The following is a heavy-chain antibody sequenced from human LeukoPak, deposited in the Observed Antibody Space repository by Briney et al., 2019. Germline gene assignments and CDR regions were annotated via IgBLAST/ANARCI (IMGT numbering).Heavy chain of an antibody. CDR2: ISTSSSII. J-gene: IGHJ4*02. D-gene: IGHD1-26*01. CDR1: GFTFNAFE. Sequence: GGSLRLSCAASGFTFNAFEMNWVRQAPGKGLEWVSYISTSSSIIYFADSVKGRFTISGDNAKNSLYLQMDSLRAEDTAVYYCAREIVGATPYFDYWGRGTLVTVSS. CDR3: AREIVGATPYFDY. V-gene: IGHV3-48*03.